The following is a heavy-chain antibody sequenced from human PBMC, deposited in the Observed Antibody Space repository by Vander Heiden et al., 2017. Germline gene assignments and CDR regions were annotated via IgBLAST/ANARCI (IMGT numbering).Heavy chain of an antibody. J-gene: IGHJ5*02. CDR1: GFTFSRYW. V-gene: IGHV3-7*01. D-gene: IGHD3-22*01. CDR2: IKQDGSEK. Sequence: EVQLVESGGGLVQPGGSLRLSCAASGFTFSRYWMSWVRQAPGKGLEWVANIKQDGSEKYYVDSVKGRFTISRDNAKNSLYLQMNSLRAEDTAVYYCARGLGDSSGYYNWFDPWGQGTLVTVSS. CDR3: ARGLGDSSGYYNWFDP.